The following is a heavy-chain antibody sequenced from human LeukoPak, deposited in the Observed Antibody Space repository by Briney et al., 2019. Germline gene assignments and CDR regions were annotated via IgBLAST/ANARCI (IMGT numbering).Heavy chain of an antibody. J-gene: IGHJ4*02. CDR2: IYYTGGT. CDR3: AKYGNSGWVIDN. D-gene: IGHD6-19*01. CDR1: GGSIGSDY. Sequence: SETLSLTCTVSGGSIGSDYWAWIRQPPGKGLEYIGYIYYTGGTNYNPSLKSRVTISVDTFKNQFSLKLSSVTAADTAVYFCAKYGNSGWVIDNWGQGTLVTVSS. V-gene: IGHV4-59*08.